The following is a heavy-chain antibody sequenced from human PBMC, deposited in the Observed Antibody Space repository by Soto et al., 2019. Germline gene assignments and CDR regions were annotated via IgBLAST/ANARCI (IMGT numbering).Heavy chain of an antibody. CDR3: ASSRGYRFDY. CDR1: GFTFSSYS. Sequence: EVQLVESGGGLVKPGGSLRLSCAASGFTFSSYSMNWVRQAPGKGLEWVSSITTSSSYIYYADSVKGRFTISRDNAKNSLYLQMNSLRAEDTAVYYCASSRGYRFDYWGQGTLVNVSS. CDR2: ITTSSSYI. J-gene: IGHJ4*02. D-gene: IGHD5-18*01. V-gene: IGHV3-21*01.